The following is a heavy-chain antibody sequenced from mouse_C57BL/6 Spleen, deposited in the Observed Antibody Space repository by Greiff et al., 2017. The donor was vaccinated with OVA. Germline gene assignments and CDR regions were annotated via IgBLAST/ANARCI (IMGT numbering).Heavy chain of an antibody. V-gene: IGHV2-4*01. Sequence: VQGVESGPGLVQPSQSLSITCTVSGFSLTSYGVHWVRQPPGKGLEWLGVIWSGGSTDYNAAFISRLSISKDNSKSQVFFKMNSLQADDTAIYYCAKSDDYYAMDYWGQGTSVTVSS. D-gene: IGHD2-12*01. CDR1: GFSLTSYG. CDR2: IWSGGST. CDR3: AKSDDYYAMDY. J-gene: IGHJ4*01.